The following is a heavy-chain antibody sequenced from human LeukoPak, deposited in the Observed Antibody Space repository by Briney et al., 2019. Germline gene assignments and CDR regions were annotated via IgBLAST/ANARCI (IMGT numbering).Heavy chain of an antibody. CDR2: IRQDGDEK. V-gene: IGHV3-7*01. D-gene: IGHD2-8*02. J-gene: IGHJ2*01. CDR3: ARVRTEWYIDL. CDR1: GFIFISHW. Sequence: GGSLRLSCAGSGFIFISHWMTWVRQAPGMGLEWVGNIRQDGDEKFYADSVRGRFTISRDSAKNSLYLHLNSLRAEDTAIYYCARVRTEWYIDLWGRGTLVTVSP.